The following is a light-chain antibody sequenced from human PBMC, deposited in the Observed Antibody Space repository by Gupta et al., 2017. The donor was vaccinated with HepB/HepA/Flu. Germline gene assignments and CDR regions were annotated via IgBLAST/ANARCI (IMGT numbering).Light chain of an antibody. V-gene: IGKV1-12*01. CDR2: TTS. CDR3: QQANKFSLT. CDR1: QDISSW. Sequence: DIQMTQSPSFVSASVGDRVTITCRASQDISSWLAWYQQKPGRAPKLLMYTTSSSQSGVPSRFSGSGSGTDFTLTISNLQAEDFATYYCQQANKFSLTFGGGTKVEIK. J-gene: IGKJ4*01.